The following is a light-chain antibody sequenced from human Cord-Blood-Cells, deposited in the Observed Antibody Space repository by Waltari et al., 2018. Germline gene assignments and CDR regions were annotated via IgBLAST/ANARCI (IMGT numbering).Light chain of an antibody. J-gene: IGLJ2*01. CDR3: NSRDSSGNHLV. CDR1: SLRSYY. CDR2: GKN. Sequence: SSELTQDPAVSVALGQTVRITCQGDSLRSYYASWYQQKPGQAPVLVIYGKNNRPSGIPDRFSGSSSGKTASLTITGAQAEDEADYCCNSRDSSGNHLVFGGGTKLTVL. V-gene: IGLV3-19*01.